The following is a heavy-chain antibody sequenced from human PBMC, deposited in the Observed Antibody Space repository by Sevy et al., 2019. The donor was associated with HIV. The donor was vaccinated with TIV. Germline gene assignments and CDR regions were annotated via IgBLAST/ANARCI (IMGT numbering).Heavy chain of an antibody. V-gene: IGHV4-30-4*01. CDR3: ARYCTRTSPHNWFDP. Sequence: SETLSLTCSVSGGSISSGDYYWTWMRQSPGKGLEWIGYIYYSGITYYNPSLKSRVIISIDTVKNQFSQKLSSVTAADTAVYYCARYCTRTSPHNWFDPWGQGTLVTVSS. CDR1: GGSISSGDYY. D-gene: IGHD2-2*01. J-gene: IGHJ5*02. CDR2: IYYSGIT.